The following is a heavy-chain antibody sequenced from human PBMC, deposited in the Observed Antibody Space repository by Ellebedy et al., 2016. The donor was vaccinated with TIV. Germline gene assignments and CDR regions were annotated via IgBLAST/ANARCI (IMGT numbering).Heavy chain of an antibody. D-gene: IGHD6-13*01. CDR2: ISSSSRTI. CDR1: GFTFIIYS. CDR3: AAAAGAGDDAFDI. J-gene: IGHJ3*02. Sequence: GGSLRLXXAASGFTFIIYSLNWVRQAPGKGLEGVSYISSSSRTIYYADSVKGRFTISRDNAKNSLYLQMNSLRAEDTAVYYCAAAAGAGDDAFDIWGQGTMVTVSS. V-gene: IGHV3-48*01.